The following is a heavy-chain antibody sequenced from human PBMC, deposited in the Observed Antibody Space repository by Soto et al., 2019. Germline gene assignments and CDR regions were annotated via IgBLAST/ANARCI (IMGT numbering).Heavy chain of an antibody. CDR2: IIPIFGTA. D-gene: IGHD3-22*01. CDR1: GGTFSSYA. V-gene: IGHV1-69*13. J-gene: IGHJ5*02. Sequence: GASVKVSCKASGGTFSSYAISWVRQAPGQGLEWMGGIIPIFGTANYAQKFQGGVTITADESTSTAYMELSSLRSEDTAVYYCARAPYYYDSSGYFWFDPWGQGTLVTVSS. CDR3: ARAPYYYDSSGYFWFDP.